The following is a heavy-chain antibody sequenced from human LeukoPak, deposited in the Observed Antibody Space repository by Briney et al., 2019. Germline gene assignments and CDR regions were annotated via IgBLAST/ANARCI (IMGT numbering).Heavy chain of an antibody. V-gene: IGHV3-21*01. CDR2: ISSSSSYI. CDR3: TREQDREAAATVIGDS. Sequence: PGGSLRLSCAASGFTFSSYSMNWVRQAPGKGLEWVPSISSSSSYIYYADSVKGRFSISRDNAKNSLYLQMNSLRAEDTAVYYCTREQDREAAATVIGDSWGQGTLVTVSS. D-gene: IGHD2-15*01. CDR1: GFTFSSYS. J-gene: IGHJ4*02.